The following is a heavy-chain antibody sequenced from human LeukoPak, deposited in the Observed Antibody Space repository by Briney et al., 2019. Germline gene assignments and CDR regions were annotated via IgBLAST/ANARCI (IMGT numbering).Heavy chain of an antibody. V-gene: IGHV4-34*01. CDR3: AVEGDYYDSSGSKSDY. CDR1: GGSFSGYY. J-gene: IGHJ4*02. D-gene: IGHD3-22*01. CDR2: INHSGST. Sequence: PSETLSLTCAVYGGSFSGYYWSWIRQPPGKGLEWIGEINHSGSTNYNPSLKSRVTISVDTSKNQFSLKLSSVTAADTAVYYCAVEGDYYDSSGSKSDYWGQGTLVTVSS.